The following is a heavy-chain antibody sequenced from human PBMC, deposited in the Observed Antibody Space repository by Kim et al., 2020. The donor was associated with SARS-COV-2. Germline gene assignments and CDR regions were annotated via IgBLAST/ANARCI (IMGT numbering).Heavy chain of an antibody. CDR3: ARVAGGSYYYYYGMDV. CDR2: ISYDGSNK. V-gene: IGHV3-33*05. D-gene: IGHD1-26*01. Sequence: GGSLRLSCAXSGFTFSSYGMHWVRQAPGKGLEWVAVISYDGSNKYYADSVKGRFTISRDNSKNTLYLQMNRLRAEDTAVYYCARVAGGSYYYYYGMDVWGRRPTVTVSS. CDR1: GFTFSSYG. J-gene: IGHJ6*02.